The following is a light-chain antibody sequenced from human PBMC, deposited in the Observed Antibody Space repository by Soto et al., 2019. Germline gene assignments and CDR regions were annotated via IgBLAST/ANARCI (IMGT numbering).Light chain of an antibody. CDR2: AAS. Sequence: DIQMTQSPSSLSASVVERVTITCRASQSISTYLIWYQQEPGKAPKLLIYAASSLQSGVPSRFSGTGSGTDFTLTISSLQPEDFATYYCQQYSTFPITFGQGTRLEIK. CDR3: QQYSTFPIT. J-gene: IGKJ5*01. CDR1: QSISTY. V-gene: IGKV1-39*01.